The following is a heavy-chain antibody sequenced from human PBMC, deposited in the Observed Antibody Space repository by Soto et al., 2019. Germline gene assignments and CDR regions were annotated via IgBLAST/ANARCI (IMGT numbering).Heavy chain of an antibody. CDR2: IYHSGKT. D-gene: IGHD3-22*01. CDR3: ARPTMINVGGAFNI. Sequence: QLQLQESGPGLVKPSETLSLTCTVSGDSISSTSYYWGWIRQTPEKGLEWIGSIYHSGKTYYNSSLKSRVTMSVDTSKNQFSLRLSSVTAADTAVYYCARPTMINVGGAFNIWGQGTMVTVSS. V-gene: IGHV4-39*01. CDR1: GDSISSTSYY. J-gene: IGHJ3*02.